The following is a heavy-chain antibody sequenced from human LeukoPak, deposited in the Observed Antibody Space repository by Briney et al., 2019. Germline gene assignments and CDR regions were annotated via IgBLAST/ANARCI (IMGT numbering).Heavy chain of an antibody. D-gene: IGHD2-2*01. V-gene: IGHV4-30-4*08. CDR1: GGSISSGDYY. CDR3: ARDSPLGYCSSTSCYVFDY. CDR2: IYYSGST. J-gene: IGHJ4*02. Sequence: SETLSLTCTVSGGSISSGDYYWSWIRKPPGKGLEWIGYIYYSGSTYYNPSLQSRITIAVDTSKNQFSLKLSSVPAADTAVYYCARDSPLGYCSSTSCYVFDYWGQGTLVTVSS.